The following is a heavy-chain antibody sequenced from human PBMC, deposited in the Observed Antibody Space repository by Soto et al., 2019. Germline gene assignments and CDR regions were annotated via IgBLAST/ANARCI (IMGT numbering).Heavy chain of an antibody. D-gene: IGHD3-22*01. CDR2: INAGNGNT. V-gene: IGHV1-3*01. CDR3: ATSINMNYYDSSGIGFGDAFDI. Sequence: ASVKVSCKASGYTFTSYAMHWVRQAPGQRLEWMGWINAGNGNTKYSQKFQGRVTITRDTSASTAYMELSSLRSEDKAVYYCATSINMNYYDSSGIGFGDAFDIWGRGTMVTVSS. CDR1: GYTFTSYA. J-gene: IGHJ3*02.